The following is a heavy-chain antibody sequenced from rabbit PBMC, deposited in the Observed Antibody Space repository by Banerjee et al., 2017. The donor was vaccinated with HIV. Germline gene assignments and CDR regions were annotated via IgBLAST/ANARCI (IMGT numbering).Heavy chain of an antibody. V-gene: IGHV1S45*01. CDR1: GFDFSSYYY. D-gene: IGHD1-1*01. CDR2: ISTGSGNT. Sequence: QEQVVESGGGLVQPEGSLTLTCTASGFDFSSYYYMCWVRQAPGKGLEWIACISTGSGNTYYATWAKGRFTSSKTSSTTVTLQMTSLTAADTATYFCARSSSDYYGGFNLWGPGTLVTVS. J-gene: IGHJ4*01. CDR3: ARSSSDYYGGFNL.